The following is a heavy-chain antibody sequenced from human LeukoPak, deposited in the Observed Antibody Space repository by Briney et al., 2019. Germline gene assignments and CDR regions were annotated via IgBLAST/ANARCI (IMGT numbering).Heavy chain of an antibody. V-gene: IGHV4-59*08. J-gene: IGHJ4*02. Sequence: NASETLSLTCTVSGGSISSYYWSWIRQPPGKGLEWIGYIYYSGSTNYNPSLKSRVTISADTSKNQFSLKLSSVTAADTAVYYCARLRLGTVVTHRAYFDYWGQGTLVTVSS. CDR2: IYYSGST. D-gene: IGHD4-23*01. CDR1: GGSISSYY. CDR3: ARLRLGTVVTHRAYFDY.